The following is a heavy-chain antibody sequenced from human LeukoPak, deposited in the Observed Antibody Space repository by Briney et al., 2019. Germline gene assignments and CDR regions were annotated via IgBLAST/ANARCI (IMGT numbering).Heavy chain of an antibody. D-gene: IGHD5-12*01. CDR1: GGTFSSYA. CDR2: IIPIFGTA. J-gene: IGHJ4*02. CDR3: ARVSPKEDSGYDDY. V-gene: IGHV1-69*13. Sequence: ASVKASCKASGGTFSSYAISWVRQAPGQGLEWMGGIIPIFGTANYAQKFQGRVTITADESTSTAYMELSSLRSEDTAVYYCARVSPKEDSGYDDYWGQGTLVTVSS.